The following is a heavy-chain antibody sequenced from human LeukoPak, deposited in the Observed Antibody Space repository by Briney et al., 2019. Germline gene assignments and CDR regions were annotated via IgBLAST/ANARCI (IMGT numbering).Heavy chain of an antibody. Sequence: ASVKVSCKASGYTFTGYYMHWVRQAPGKGLEWMGGFDPEDGETIYAQKFQGRVTMTEDTSTDTAYMELSSLRSEDTAVYYCATGPDSSGYQNWFDPWGQGTLVTVSS. CDR3: ATGPDSSGYQNWFDP. D-gene: IGHD3-22*01. V-gene: IGHV1-24*01. CDR1: GYTFTGYY. J-gene: IGHJ5*02. CDR2: FDPEDGET.